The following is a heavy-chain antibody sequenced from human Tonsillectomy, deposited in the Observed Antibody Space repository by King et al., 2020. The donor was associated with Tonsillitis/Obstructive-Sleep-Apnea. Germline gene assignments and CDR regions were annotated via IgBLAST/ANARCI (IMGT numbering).Heavy chain of an antibody. J-gene: IGHJ5*02. Sequence: VQLVESGGGLVQPGGSLRLSCAASGFTFSSYAMSWVRQAPGKGLEWVSAISGSGGSTYYADSVKGRFTISRDNSKNTLYMQMNSLRAEDTAVYYCAKDKGLCGGDCYPRWFDPWGQGTLVTVSS. CDR2: ISGSGGST. V-gene: IGHV3-23*04. CDR1: GFTFSSYA. D-gene: IGHD2-21*02. CDR3: AKDKGLCGGDCYPRWFDP.